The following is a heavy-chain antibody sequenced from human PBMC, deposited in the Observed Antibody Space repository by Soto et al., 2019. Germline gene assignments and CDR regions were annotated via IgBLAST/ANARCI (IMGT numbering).Heavy chain of an antibody. V-gene: IGHV3-33*01. CDR2: IWYDGSNK. CDR1: GFTFSSYG. CDR3: ARDFSAAFDI. Sequence: QVQLVESGGGVVQPGRSLRLSCAASGFTFSSYGMHWVRQAPGNGLEWVAVIWYDGSNKYYADSVKGRFTISRDNSKNTLYLQMNSLRAEDTAVYYCARDFSAAFDIWGQGTMVTVSS. J-gene: IGHJ3*02.